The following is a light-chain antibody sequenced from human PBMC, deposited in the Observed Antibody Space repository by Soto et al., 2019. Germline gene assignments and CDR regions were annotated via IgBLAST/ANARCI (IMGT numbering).Light chain of an antibody. CDR2: GAS. Sequence: EIVMTQSPATLSVSPGERATLSCRASQSVSSNLAWYQQKPGQAPRLLIYGASTRATGIPARFSGSGSGTEFTLTISSLQSXDXAVXXCQXYXNWPYTFGQGTKLEIK. CDR1: QSVSSN. CDR3: QXYXNWPYT. V-gene: IGKV3-15*01. J-gene: IGKJ2*01.